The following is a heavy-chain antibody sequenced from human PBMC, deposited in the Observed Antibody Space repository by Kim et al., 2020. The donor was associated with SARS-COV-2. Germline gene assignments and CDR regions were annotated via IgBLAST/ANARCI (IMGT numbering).Heavy chain of an antibody. D-gene: IGHD3-3*01. CDR2: INPNSGGT. Sequence: ASVKVSCKASGYTFTGYYMHWVRQAPGQGLEWMGWINPNSGGTNYAQKFQGRVTMTRDTSISTAYMELSRLRSDDTAVYYCARDPGVFWEPPDYWGQGTLVTVSS. V-gene: IGHV1-2*02. CDR3: ARDPGVFWEPPDY. CDR1: GYTFTGYY. J-gene: IGHJ4*02.